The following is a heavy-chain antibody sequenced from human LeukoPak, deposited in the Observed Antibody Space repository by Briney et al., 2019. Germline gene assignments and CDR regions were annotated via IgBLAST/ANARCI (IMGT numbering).Heavy chain of an antibody. CDR2: IKQDGSEK. CDR1: GFTFSSYW. V-gene: IGHV3-7*03. CDR3: AKEARQGEVPNY. D-gene: IGHD3-16*01. Sequence: PGGSLRLSCAAYGFTFSSYWMSWVRQAPGKGLEWVANIKQDGSEKYYVDSVKGRFTISRDNAKNSLYLQMNSLRAEDTAVYYCAKEARQGEVPNYWGQGTLVTVSS. J-gene: IGHJ4*02.